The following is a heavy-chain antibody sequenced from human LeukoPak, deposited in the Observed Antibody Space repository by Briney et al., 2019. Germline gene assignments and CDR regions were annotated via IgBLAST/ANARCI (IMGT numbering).Heavy chain of an antibody. Sequence: GGSLRLSCAASGFTFKSYWMSWVRQAPGKGLEWVANIKHDESEKYYVDSVKGRFTISRDNAKNSLYLQMNSLRAEDTAVYYCVKGWLLLDYWGQGTLVTVSS. D-gene: IGHD3-22*01. CDR1: GFTFKSYW. V-gene: IGHV3-7*01. J-gene: IGHJ4*02. CDR3: VKGWLLLDY. CDR2: IKHDESEK.